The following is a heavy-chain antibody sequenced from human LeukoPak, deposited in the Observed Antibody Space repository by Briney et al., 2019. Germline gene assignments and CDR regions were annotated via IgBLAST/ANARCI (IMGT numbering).Heavy chain of an antibody. CDR2: IYPRDSDT. V-gene: IGHV5-51*01. CDR1: GYTFSNYW. J-gene: IGHJ3*01. CDR3: ARLDCSSDRCGRDDDAFDV. D-gene: IGHD6-19*01. Sequence: GESLKISCKGSGYTFSNYWIGWVRQMPGKGLESVGIIYPRDSDTRYSPSFEGRVTISADKSISTAYLQWNSLKASDTGMYYCARLDCSSDRCGRDDDAFDVWGQGTMVTVSS.